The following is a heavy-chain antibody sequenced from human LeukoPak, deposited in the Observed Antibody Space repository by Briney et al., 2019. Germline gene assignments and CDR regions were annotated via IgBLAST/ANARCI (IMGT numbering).Heavy chain of an antibody. CDR3: ARDDGYSYGSAY. CDR1: DYPFTNFG. D-gene: IGHD5-18*01. Sequence: ASVKVSCKASDYPFTNFGVSWVRQAPGQGLEWMGWISGYNSKTHYPRKFQGRVTMTTDTSTTTAYMGLRTLRSDDTAVYYCARDDGYSYGSAYWGQGTLVTVSS. CDR2: ISGYNSKT. V-gene: IGHV1-18*01. J-gene: IGHJ4*02.